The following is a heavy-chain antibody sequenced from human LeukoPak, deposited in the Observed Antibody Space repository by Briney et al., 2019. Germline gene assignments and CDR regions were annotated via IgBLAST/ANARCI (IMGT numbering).Heavy chain of an antibody. Sequence: PGGSLRLSCAASGFTFSSYGMHWVRQAPGKGLEWVAFIRYDGSNKYYADSVKGRFTISRDNSKNTLYLQMNSLRAEDTAVSYCARYYYDSSGYEADYWGQGTLVTVSS. CDR3: ARYYYDSSGYEADY. CDR1: GFTFSSYG. V-gene: IGHV3-30*02. CDR2: IRYDGSNK. D-gene: IGHD3-22*01. J-gene: IGHJ4*02.